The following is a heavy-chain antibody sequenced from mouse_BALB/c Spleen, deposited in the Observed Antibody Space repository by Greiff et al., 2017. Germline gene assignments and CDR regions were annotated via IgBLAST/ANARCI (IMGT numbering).Heavy chain of an antibody. D-gene: IGHD4-1*01. Sequence: QVQLQQSGAELVRPGVSVKISCKGSGYTFTDYAMHWVKQSHAKSLEWIGVISTYYGDASYNQKFKGKATMTVDKSSSTAYMELARLTSEDSAIYYCARSNAGLDYWGQGTTLTVSS. CDR3: ARSNAGLDY. J-gene: IGHJ2*01. CDR1: GYTFTDYA. CDR2: ISTYYGDA. V-gene: IGHV1S137*01.